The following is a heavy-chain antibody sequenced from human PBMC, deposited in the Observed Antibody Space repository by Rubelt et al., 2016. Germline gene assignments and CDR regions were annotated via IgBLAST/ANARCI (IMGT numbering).Heavy chain of an antibody. Sequence: QVQLQQWGAGLLKPSETLSLTCAVYGGSFSGYYWSWIRQPPGKGLEWIGEINHSGSTNYNPSLKVRFTISVDTSKNQFSLKLSSVTAADTAVYYCARGRGTTSPYYYYGMDVWGQGTTVTVSS. D-gene: IGHD4-17*01. CDR1: GGSFSGYY. CDR2: INHSGST. CDR3: ARGRGTTSPYYYYGMDV. V-gene: IGHV4-34*01. J-gene: IGHJ6*02.